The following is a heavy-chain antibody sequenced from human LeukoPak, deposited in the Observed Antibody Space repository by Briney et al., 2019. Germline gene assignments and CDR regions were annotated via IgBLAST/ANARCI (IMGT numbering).Heavy chain of an antibody. CDR3: ARGLSSAGMDV. D-gene: IGHD1-26*01. Sequence: GGPLRLSCAASGFTFSSYSMNWVRQAPGKGLEWVSSISSSSSYIYYADSVKGRFTISRDNAKNSLYLQMNSLRAEDTAVYYCARGLSSAGMDVWGQGTTVTVSS. V-gene: IGHV3-21*01. CDR2: ISSSSSYI. CDR1: GFTFSSYS. J-gene: IGHJ6*02.